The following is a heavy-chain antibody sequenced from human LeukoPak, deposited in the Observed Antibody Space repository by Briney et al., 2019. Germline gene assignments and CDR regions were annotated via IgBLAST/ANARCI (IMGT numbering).Heavy chain of an antibody. D-gene: IGHD5-12*01. J-gene: IGHJ5*02. CDR2: IYHSGST. CDR3: ARVQRGYSGRTTPQNNWFDP. V-gene: IGHV4-38-2*02. CDR1: GYSISSGYY. Sequence: SETLSLTCTVSGYSISSGYYWGWIRQPPGKGLEWIGSIYHSGSTYYNPSLKSRVTISVDTSKNQFSLKLSSVTAADTAVYYCARVQRGYSGRTTPQNNWFDPWGQEPWSPSSQ.